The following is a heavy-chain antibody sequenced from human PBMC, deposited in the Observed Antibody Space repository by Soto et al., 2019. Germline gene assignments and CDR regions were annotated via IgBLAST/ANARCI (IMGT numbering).Heavy chain of an antibody. D-gene: IGHD3-10*01. CDR1: GFTFSLYS. Sequence: EVQLVESGGGLVQPGGSLRLSGAASGFTFSLYSMSWVRQAPGKGLEWVSYISRSSTGIHYADSVKGRFTISRDDATNSMHLQMNRLRDGDTAVYYCARAVTWGLDVWGQGTTVSISS. J-gene: IGHJ6*02. CDR3: ARAVTWGLDV. CDR2: ISRSSTGI. V-gene: IGHV3-48*02.